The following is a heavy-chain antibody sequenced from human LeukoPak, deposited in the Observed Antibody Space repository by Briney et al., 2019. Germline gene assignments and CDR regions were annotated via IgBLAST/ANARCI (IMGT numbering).Heavy chain of an antibody. CDR3: ARAPMIVVVFPPRLDY. J-gene: IGHJ4*02. CDR1: GYTFTGYY. CDR2: INPNTGGT. Sequence: ASVKVPCKTSGYTFTGYYMHWVRQAPGQGLEWMGWINPNTGGTNYAQKFQGRVTMTSDTSISTAYMELSSLRSDDTAVYYCARAPMIVVVFPPRLDYWGQGTLVTVSS. D-gene: IGHD3-22*01. V-gene: IGHV1-2*02.